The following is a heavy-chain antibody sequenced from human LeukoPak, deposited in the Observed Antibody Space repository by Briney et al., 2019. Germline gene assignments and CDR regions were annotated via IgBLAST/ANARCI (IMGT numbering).Heavy chain of an antibody. CDR1: GFTFDDYA. D-gene: IGHD4-17*01. V-gene: IGHV3-9*01. CDR3: VKDGGDYGDYSYYFDY. CDR2: ISWNSGNI. J-gene: IGHJ4*02. Sequence: PGGSLRLSCAASGFTFDDYAMHWVRQVPGKGLEWVSGISWNSGNIGYADSVKGRFTISRDNAKNSLYLQMNSLRTEDTAFYYCVKDGGDYGDYSYYFDYWGQGTLVTVSS.